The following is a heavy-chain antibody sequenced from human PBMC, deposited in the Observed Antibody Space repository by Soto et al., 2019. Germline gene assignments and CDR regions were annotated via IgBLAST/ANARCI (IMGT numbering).Heavy chain of an antibody. CDR2: ISAYNGNT. Sequence: QVQLVQSGAEVKKPGASVKVSCKASGYTFTSYGISWVRQAPGQGLEWMGWISAYNGNTNYAQKLQGRVTMTTDTSQSHAYMELRSLRADDTAVYYCARDLVLLGFGDQSDGWGYFYGMDVWGQGTKVTGSS. J-gene: IGHJ6*02. V-gene: IGHV1-18*01. CDR3: ARDLVLLGFGDQSDGWGYFYGMDV. CDR1: GYTFTSYG. D-gene: IGHD3-10*01.